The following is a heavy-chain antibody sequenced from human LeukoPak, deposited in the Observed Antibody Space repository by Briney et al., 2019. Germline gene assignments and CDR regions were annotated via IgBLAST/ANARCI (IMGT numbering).Heavy chain of an antibody. Sequence: SETLSLTCTVSGGSISSYYWSWIRQPPGKGLEWIGYIYYSGSTNYNPSLMSRVTISVDTSKNQFSLKLSSVTAADTAVYYCARDRSYYGMDVWGQGTTVTVSS. V-gene: IGHV4-59*01. CDR3: ARDRSYYGMDV. CDR2: IYYSGST. CDR1: GGSISSYY. J-gene: IGHJ6*02.